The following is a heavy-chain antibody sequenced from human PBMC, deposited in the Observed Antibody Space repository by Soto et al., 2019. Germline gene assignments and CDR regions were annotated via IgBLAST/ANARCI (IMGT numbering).Heavy chain of an antibody. D-gene: IGHD3-9*01. V-gene: IGHV4-31*03. J-gene: IGHJ4*02. CDR3: ARGINGVPYYDILAGYYHNYFDN. Sequence: SETLSLTCTVSGGSISSGGYYWSWIRQHPGKGLEWIGYIYYSGSTYYTPSLKSRVTISVDTSKNQFSLKLSSVTAADTAVYYCARGINGVPYYDILAGYYHNYFDNWGQGTLVTVSS. CDR1: GGSISSGGYY. CDR2: IYYSGST.